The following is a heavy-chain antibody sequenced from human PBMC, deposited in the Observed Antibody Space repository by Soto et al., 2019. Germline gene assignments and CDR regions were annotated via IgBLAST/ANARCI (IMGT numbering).Heavy chain of an antibody. CDR2: IWYDGSNK. CDR1: GFTFSSYG. D-gene: IGHD6-6*01. CDR3: ARDVRARCSSSLSY. Sequence: PGGSLRLSCAASGFTFSSYGMHRVRQAPGKGLEWVAVIWYDGSNKYYADSVKGRFTISRDNSKNTLYLQMNSLRAEDTAVYYCARDVRARCSSSLSYWGQGTLVTVSS. V-gene: IGHV3-33*01. J-gene: IGHJ4*02.